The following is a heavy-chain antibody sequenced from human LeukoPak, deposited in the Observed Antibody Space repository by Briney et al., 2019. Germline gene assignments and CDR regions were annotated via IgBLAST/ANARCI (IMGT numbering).Heavy chain of an antibody. CDR1: GGSISSYY. Sequence: KSSETLSLTCTVSGGSISSYYWSWIRQPAGKGLEWIGYIYYTGSTDYNPSLKSRVTMSVDTSKNQFSLKLSSVTAADTAVYSCARGSVRGEFDPWGQGTLVTVSS. J-gene: IGHJ5*02. V-gene: IGHV4-59*01. CDR2: IYYTGST. D-gene: IGHD3-10*01. CDR3: ARGSVRGEFDP.